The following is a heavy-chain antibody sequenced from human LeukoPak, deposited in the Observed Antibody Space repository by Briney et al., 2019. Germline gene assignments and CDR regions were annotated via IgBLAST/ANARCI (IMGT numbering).Heavy chain of an antibody. CDR2: IYHSGST. V-gene: IGHV4-30-2*01. D-gene: IGHD3-3*01. CDR3: ARSDTIFGVVVDY. Sequence: SETLSLTCTVSGGSISSGGYYWSWIRQPPGKGLEWIGYIYHSGSTYYNPSLKSRVTISVDRSKNQFSLKLSSVTAADTAVYYCARSDTIFGVVVDYWGQGTLVTVSS. J-gene: IGHJ4*02. CDR1: GGSISSGGYY.